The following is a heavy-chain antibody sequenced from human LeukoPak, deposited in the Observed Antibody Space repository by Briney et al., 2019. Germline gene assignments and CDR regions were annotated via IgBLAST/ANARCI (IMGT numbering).Heavy chain of an antibody. D-gene: IGHD4-17*01. CDR2: ISSSSTYI. CDR3: ARDRIIYGDYGDAFDI. V-gene: IGHV3-21*01. Sequence: GGSLRLSCAASGFTFSTHNMNWVRQAPGKGLEWVSSISSSSTYIYYADSVKGRFSISRDNAKNSLYLQMNSLRAEDTAVYYCARDRIIYGDYGDAFDIWGQGTMVTVSS. J-gene: IGHJ3*02. CDR1: GFTFSTHN.